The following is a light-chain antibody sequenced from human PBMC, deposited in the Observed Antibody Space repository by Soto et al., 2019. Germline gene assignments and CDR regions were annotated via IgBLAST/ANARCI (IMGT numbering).Light chain of an antibody. CDR2: DAS. Sequence: EIVMTQSPATLSVSPGEGATLSCRASQGIGDTLAWYQQKPGQTPRLLIYDASSRASGVPARFSGSGSGTDFTLTISSLEPEDFALYYCQQRNSWPPITFGQGTRLEIK. J-gene: IGKJ5*01. CDR3: QQRNSWPPIT. CDR1: QGIGDT. V-gene: IGKV3-11*01.